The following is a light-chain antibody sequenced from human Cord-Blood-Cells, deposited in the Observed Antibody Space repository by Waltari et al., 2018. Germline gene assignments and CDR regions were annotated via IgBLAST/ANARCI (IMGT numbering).Light chain of an antibody. V-gene: IGLV2-14*01. Sequence: QSALTQPASVSGSPGQSITISCTGTSSDVGGYTYVSWYQQHPGKAPKLMLYDVSNRPSGVANRFSGSKAGNTAALTISGLQAEDEADYYCSSYTSSSTLVFGTGTKVTVL. CDR3: SSYTSSSTLV. CDR1: SSDVGGYTY. CDR2: DVS. J-gene: IGLJ1*01.